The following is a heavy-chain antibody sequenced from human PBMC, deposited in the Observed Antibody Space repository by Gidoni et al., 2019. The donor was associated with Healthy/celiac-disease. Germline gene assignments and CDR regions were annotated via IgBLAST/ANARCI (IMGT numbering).Heavy chain of an antibody. D-gene: IGHD6-13*01. CDR1: GGSISSYY. CDR3: ARDGSSWGAFDI. CDR2: IYYSGST. J-gene: IGHJ3*02. V-gene: IGHV4-59*01. Sequence: QVQLQESGPGLVKPSETLSLTCTVSGGSISSYYWSWIRQPPGKGLEWIGYIYYSGSTNYNPSLKSRVTISVDTSKNQFSLKLSSVTAADTAVYYCARDGSSWGAFDIWGQGTMVTVSS.